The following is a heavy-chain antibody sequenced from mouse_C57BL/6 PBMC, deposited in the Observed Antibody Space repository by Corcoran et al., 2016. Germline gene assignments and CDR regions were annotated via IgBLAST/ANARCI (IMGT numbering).Heavy chain of an antibody. D-gene: IGHD2-1*01. CDR3: ARSLHYGNYWYFDV. Sequence: EVQLQQSGPELVKPGASVKISCKASGYTFTDYYMNWVKQSHGKSLEWIGDINPNNGGTSYNQKFKGKATLTVDKSSSTAYMELRSLTSEDSAVYYCARSLHYGNYWYFDVWGTGTTVTVSS. CDR2: INPNNGGT. J-gene: IGHJ1*03. V-gene: IGHV1-26*01. CDR1: GYTFTDYY.